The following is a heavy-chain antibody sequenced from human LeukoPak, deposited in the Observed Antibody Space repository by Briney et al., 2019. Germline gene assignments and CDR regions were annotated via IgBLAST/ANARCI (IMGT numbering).Heavy chain of an antibody. V-gene: IGHV3-23*01. J-gene: IGHJ6*03. CDR2: ISGSGGST. Sequence: GGSLRLSCAASGFTFSSYAMSWVRQAPGKGLEWVSAISGSGGSTYYADSVKGRFTISRDNSKNSLYLQMNSLRAEDTAVYYCARPPGPGNYYYYMDVWGKGTTVTVSS. D-gene: IGHD3-10*01. CDR1: GFTFSSYA. CDR3: ARPPGPGNYYYYMDV.